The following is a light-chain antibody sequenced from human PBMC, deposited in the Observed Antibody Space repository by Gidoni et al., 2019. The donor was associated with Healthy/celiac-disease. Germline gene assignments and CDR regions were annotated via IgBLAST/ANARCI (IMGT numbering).Light chain of an antibody. Sequence: EIVLTQSPATLSLSPGERATLSCRASQSVSSYLAWYQQKPGQAPRLLIYDASNRATGIPARFSGSGSGTDYTLTISSLEPEDFAAYYCQQRSNWPPRTFGPGTKVDIK. J-gene: IGKJ3*01. V-gene: IGKV3-11*01. CDR3: QQRSNWPPRT. CDR1: QSVSSY. CDR2: DAS.